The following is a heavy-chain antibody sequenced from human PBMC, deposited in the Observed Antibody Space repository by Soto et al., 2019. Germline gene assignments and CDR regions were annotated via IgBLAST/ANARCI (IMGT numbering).Heavy chain of an antibody. CDR2: INAGNGNT. Sequence: EASVKVSCKASGYTFTSYAMHWVRQAPGQRLEWMGWINAGNGNTKYSQKFQGRVTVTRDTSASTAYMELSSLRSEDTAVYYCASGRGNVQYYYDSSGGFDYWGQGTLVTVSS. CDR3: ASGRGNVQYYYDSSGGFDY. D-gene: IGHD3-22*01. V-gene: IGHV1-3*01. CDR1: GYTFTSYA. J-gene: IGHJ4*02.